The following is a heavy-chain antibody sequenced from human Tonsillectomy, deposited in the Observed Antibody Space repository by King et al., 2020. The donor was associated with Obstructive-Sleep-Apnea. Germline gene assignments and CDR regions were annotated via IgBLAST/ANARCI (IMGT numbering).Heavy chain of an antibody. V-gene: IGHV3-7*03. Sequence: VQLVESGGGLVQPGGSLRLSCATSGFTFSTYWMSWVRQAPGKGLEGVASMKQDGSEEDYVFSVKGRFSISRDNAKNSLYLQMNSLRAEDTAVYYCARRVVKSYYFDYWGQGTLVTVSS. CDR3: ARRVVKSYYFDY. CDR1: GFTFSTYW. J-gene: IGHJ4*02. CDR2: MKQDGSEE. D-gene: IGHD3-22*01.